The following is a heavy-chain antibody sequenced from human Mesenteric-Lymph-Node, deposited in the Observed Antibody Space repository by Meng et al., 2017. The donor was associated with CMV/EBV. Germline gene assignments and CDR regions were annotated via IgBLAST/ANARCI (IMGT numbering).Heavy chain of an antibody. CDR3: ARRNYDILTGAFDY. V-gene: IGHV1-69*01. CDR1: GYTFTSYG. D-gene: IGHD3-9*01. J-gene: IGHJ4*02. Sequence: ASGYTFTSYGVSWVRQAPGQGLEWMGGIIPVFGTPNYAQKFQGRVTVTADDSTSTAYMELSGLTSDDTAVYYCARRNYDILTGAFDYWGQGTLVTVSS. CDR2: IIPVFGTP.